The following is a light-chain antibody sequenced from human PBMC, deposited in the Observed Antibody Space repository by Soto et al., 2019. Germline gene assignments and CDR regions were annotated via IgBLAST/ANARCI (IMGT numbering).Light chain of an antibody. J-gene: IGKJ1*01. Sequence: DIQMTQSPSSLSASVGDRVTITCRASQSISSYLNWYLQKPGKAPKLLIYAASNLQSGVPSRFSGSGSGTDFTLTISSLQPEDFATYFCQQSYSTPPWTFGQGTKVDI. CDR1: QSISSY. CDR3: QQSYSTPPWT. V-gene: IGKV1-39*01. CDR2: AAS.